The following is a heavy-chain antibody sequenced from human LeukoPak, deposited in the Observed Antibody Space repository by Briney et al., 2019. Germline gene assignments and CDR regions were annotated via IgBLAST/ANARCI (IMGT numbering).Heavy chain of an antibody. Sequence: ASVKVSCKASGYTFTSYGISWVRQAPGQGLEWMGWISAYNGNTNYAQKLQGRVTMTTDTSTSTAYMELRSLKSDDTAVYYCARVRYSGSYFDYWGQGTLVTVSS. CDR3: ARVRYSGSYFDY. CDR1: GYTFTSYG. CDR2: ISAYNGNT. J-gene: IGHJ4*02. D-gene: IGHD1-26*01. V-gene: IGHV1-18*01.